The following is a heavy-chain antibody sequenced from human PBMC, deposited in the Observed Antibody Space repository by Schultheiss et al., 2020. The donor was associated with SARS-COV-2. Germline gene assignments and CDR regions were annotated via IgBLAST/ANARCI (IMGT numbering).Heavy chain of an antibody. CDR1: GGSISSSNW. V-gene: IGHV4-4*02. Sequence: SETLSLTCTVSGGSISSSNWWSWVRQPPGKGLEWIGEINHSGSTNYNPSLKSRVTISVDTSKNQFSLKLSSVTAADTAVYYCARGLAVAGTYFDYWGQGTLVTVSS. CDR3: ARGLAVAGTYFDY. CDR2: INHSGST. J-gene: IGHJ4*02. D-gene: IGHD6-19*01.